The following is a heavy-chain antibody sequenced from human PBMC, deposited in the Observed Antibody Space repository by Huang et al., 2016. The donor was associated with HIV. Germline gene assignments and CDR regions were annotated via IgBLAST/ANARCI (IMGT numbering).Heavy chain of an antibody. CDR2: IKHSEST. CDR3: ARGQGGYYYYYMDV. V-gene: IGHV4-34*01. J-gene: IGHJ6*03. CDR1: GGSFSGYY. Sequence: QVQLQQWGAGLLRPSETLSLTCAVYGGSFSGYYGTWIRQPPGKGLEWIGEIKHSESTNYNPSLKSRGTISVDTARNQFSLTVTSVTAADTAVYYCARGQGGYYYYYMDVWGKGTTVTVSS.